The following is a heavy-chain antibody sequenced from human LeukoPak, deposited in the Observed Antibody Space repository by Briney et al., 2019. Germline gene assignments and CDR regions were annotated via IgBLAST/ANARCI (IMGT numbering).Heavy chain of an antibody. J-gene: IGHJ4*02. Sequence: RGSLRLSCAASGFTFSNHWMHWVRQAPGEGLMWLSRINSDGSTTSYAGSVKGRFTISRDNAQNTLYLQMNTLRAEDTAVYYCARETRGGLDYWGQGALFTVSS. D-gene: IGHD3-10*01. CDR1: GFTFSNHW. V-gene: IGHV3-74*01. CDR3: ARETRGGLDY. CDR2: INSDGSTT.